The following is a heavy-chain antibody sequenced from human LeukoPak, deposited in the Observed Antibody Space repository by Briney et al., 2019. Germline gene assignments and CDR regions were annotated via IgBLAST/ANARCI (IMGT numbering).Heavy chain of an antibody. CDR2: ILSNIDGGTT. D-gene: IGHD3-22*01. CDR3: AKTGGRITMIVVVH. V-gene: IGHV3-15*01. CDR1: GFTFSKAW. J-gene: IGHJ4*02. Sequence: GGSLRLSCAVSGFTFSKAWMSWVRQTPGKGLEWVGRILSNIDGGTTDYAAPVKGRFTISRDDSKSTLYLQMNSLRAEDTAVYYCAKTGGRITMIVVVHWGQGTLVTVSS.